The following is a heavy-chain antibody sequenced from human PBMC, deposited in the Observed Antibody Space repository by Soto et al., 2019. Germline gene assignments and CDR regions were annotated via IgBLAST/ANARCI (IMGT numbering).Heavy chain of an antibody. CDR2: ISGSGDSA. CDR3: GKERRGSGWSVCNF. D-gene: IGHD6-19*01. J-gene: IGHJ4*02. CDR1: GFIFRDYA. Sequence: VQLLESGGGLVQPGGSLRLSCAASGFIFRDYAMNWVRQAPGKGLEWVSDISGSGDSARYADSVKGRFTISRDNSRNTLYLQINSLRVDDTAVYYCGKERRGSGWSVCNFWGQGTLVNVSS. V-gene: IGHV3-23*01.